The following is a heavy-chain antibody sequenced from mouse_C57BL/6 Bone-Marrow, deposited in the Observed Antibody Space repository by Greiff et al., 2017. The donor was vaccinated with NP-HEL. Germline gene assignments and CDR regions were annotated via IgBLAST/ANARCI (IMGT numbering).Heavy chain of an antibody. V-gene: IGHV1-61*01. CDR2: IYPSDSET. J-gene: IGHJ2*01. D-gene: IGHD1-1*01. Sequence: QVQLQQPGAELVRPGSSVKLSCKASGYTFTSYWMDWVKQRPGQGLEWIGNIYPSDSETHYNQKFKDKATLTVDKSSSTAYMQLSSLTSKDSAVEYCAKSYYYSNSFDYWGQGTTLTVSS. CDR3: AKSYYYSNSFDY. CDR1: GYTFTSYW.